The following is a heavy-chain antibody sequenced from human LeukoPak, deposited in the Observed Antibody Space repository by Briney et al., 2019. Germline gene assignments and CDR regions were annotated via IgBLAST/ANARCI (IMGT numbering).Heavy chain of an antibody. CDR2: SIPLFGTV. CDR3: ARGGRPLGYFYMDV. CDR1: ADSFNNYA. V-gene: IGHV1-69*05. J-gene: IGHJ6*03. Sequence: SVKVSCKASADSFNNYAFNWVRQAPGQGPEWMGGSIPLFGTVKAAQKFQGRFTITTDESTSTAYMELSSLTSEDTAVYYCARGGRPLGYFYMDVWGKGPRSPSP.